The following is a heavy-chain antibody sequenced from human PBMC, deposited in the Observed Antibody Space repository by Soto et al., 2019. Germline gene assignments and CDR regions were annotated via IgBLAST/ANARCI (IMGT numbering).Heavy chain of an antibody. CDR2: ISSSSSTI. J-gene: IGHJ3*02. D-gene: IGHD3-10*01. CDR3: AKGMRLRGFGELTGHDAFDI. CDR1: GFTFSSYS. V-gene: IGHV3-48*02. Sequence: GGSLRLSCAASGFTFSSYSMNWVRQAPGKGLEWVSYISSSSSTIYYADSVKGRFTISRDNAKNSLYLQMNSLRDEDTAVYYCAKGMRLRGFGELTGHDAFDIWGQGTMVNVAS.